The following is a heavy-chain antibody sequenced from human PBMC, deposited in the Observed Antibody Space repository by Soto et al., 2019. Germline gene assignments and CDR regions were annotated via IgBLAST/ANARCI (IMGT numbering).Heavy chain of an antibody. D-gene: IGHD6-13*01. Sequence: PGGSLRLSCAASGFTFSSYSMNWVRQAPGKGLEWVSSISSSSSYIYYADSVKGRFTISRDNAKNSLYLQMNSLRAEDTAVYYCARDQAAAGTHYYYYMDVWGKGTTVTVSS. CDR1: GFTFSSYS. V-gene: IGHV3-21*01. J-gene: IGHJ6*03. CDR3: ARDQAAAGTHYYYYMDV. CDR2: ISSSSSYI.